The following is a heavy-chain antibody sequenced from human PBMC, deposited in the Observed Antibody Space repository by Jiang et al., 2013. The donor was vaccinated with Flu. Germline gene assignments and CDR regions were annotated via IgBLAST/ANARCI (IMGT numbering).Heavy chain of an antibody. CDR3: ARADVGRSYYYDSRGYYYDY. J-gene: IGHJ4*02. Sequence: WVRQATGQGLEWMGGIIAMFGTTNYAQKFQGRVTITADKSTSTAYMELSSLRSEDTAVYYCARADVGRSYYYDSRGYYYDYWGQGTLVTVSS. D-gene: IGHD3-22*01. V-gene: IGHV1-69*06. CDR2: IIAMFGTT.